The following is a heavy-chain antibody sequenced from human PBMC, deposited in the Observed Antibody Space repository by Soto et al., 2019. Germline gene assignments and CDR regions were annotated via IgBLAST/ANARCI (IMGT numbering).Heavy chain of an antibody. V-gene: IGHV3-74*01. CDR1: GFTFSSCW. CDR3: ASLYSSAWARDH. Sequence: GGSLRLSCAASGFTFSSCWMHWVRQAPGKGLVWVSRISSDGSTTNYADSVKGRFTISRDNAKNTLYLQMNNLRAEDTAVYYCASLYSSAWARDHWGQGTLVT. J-gene: IGHJ4*02. D-gene: IGHD6-19*01. CDR2: ISSDGSTT.